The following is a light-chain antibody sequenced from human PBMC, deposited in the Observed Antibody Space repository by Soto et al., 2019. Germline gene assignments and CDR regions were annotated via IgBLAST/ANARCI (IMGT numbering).Light chain of an antibody. CDR2: RAS. Sequence: DIQMTQSPSTLSASVGDRVSITCRASQSISTYLAWYQQKPGKAPKALIYRASSLESGVPSRFSGSGSRTGFTLTISSLLPDDLATYYCQQYNEYPYTFGQGTKLEIK. CDR1: QSISTY. CDR3: QQYNEYPYT. V-gene: IGKV1-5*03. J-gene: IGKJ2*01.